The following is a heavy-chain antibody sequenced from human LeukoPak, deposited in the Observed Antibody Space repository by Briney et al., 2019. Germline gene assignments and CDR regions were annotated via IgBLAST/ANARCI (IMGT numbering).Heavy chain of an antibody. V-gene: IGHV3-20*04. Sequence: QSGGSLRLSCAASGFSFDDYGMSWVRQVPGKGLEWVSDNWNGGSTGYADSVKGRFIISRDNAKNSLYLQMNSLRAEDTALYYCAKGLAAAGTGDDYWGQGTLVTVSS. J-gene: IGHJ4*02. CDR2: NWNGGST. CDR1: GFSFDDYG. D-gene: IGHD6-13*01. CDR3: AKGLAAAGTGDDY.